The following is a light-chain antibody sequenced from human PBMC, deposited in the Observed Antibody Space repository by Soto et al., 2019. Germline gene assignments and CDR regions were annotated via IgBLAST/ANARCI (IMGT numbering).Light chain of an antibody. J-gene: IGKJ2*01. CDR3: HEYKSYRYA. V-gene: IGKV1-5*03. Sequence: DIPMTQSPSTLSASVGDRVTITCRASQSISSWLAWYQQKPGKAPKLLISKPSSLESGVPSKFSGSGSGTSFSLSISSLQADDVATYYCHEYKSYRYAFGQRTNLETK. CDR2: KPS. CDR1: QSISSW.